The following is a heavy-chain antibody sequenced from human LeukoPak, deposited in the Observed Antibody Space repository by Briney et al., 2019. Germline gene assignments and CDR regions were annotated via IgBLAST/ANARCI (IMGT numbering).Heavy chain of an antibody. D-gene: IGHD3-22*01. Sequence: GSLRLSCAASGFTFSSYAMSWVRQAPGKGLEWVSAISSSGGSTYYADSVKGRFTISRDNSKNTLYLQMNSLRAEDTAVYYCAKDSRAALYYYDSSGYYSRWGQGTVVPVSS. CDR1: GFTFSSYA. J-gene: IGHJ4*02. CDR2: ISSSGGST. CDR3: AKDSRAALYYYDSSGYYSR. V-gene: IGHV3-23*01.